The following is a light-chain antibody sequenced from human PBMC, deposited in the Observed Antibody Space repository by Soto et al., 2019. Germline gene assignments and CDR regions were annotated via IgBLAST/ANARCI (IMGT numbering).Light chain of an antibody. CDR3: CSYAGSYTYV. Sequence: QSALTQPRSVSGSPGQSVTISCTGTSSDVGGYNYVSWYQQHPGKAPKLMIYDVSKRPSGVPDRFSGSKSGNTASLTISWPQAEDEADYYCCSYAGSYTYVFGTGTKLTVL. J-gene: IGLJ1*01. V-gene: IGLV2-11*01. CDR1: SSDVGGYNY. CDR2: DVS.